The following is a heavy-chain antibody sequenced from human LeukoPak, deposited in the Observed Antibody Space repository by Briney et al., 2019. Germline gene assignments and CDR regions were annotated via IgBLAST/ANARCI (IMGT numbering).Heavy chain of an antibody. CDR1: GFTFNNAW. V-gene: IGHV3-15*01. CDR3: TTVGYSYGSH. D-gene: IGHD5-18*01. J-gene: IGHJ1*01. Sequence: PGGSLRLFCAASGFTFNNAWMSWVRQAPGKGLEWVGRIKSKTDGETADYAAPVKGRFTVSRDDSKNTLYLQMNSLKTEDTAVYFCTTVGYSYGSHWGQGTLVTVSS. CDR2: IKSKTDGETA.